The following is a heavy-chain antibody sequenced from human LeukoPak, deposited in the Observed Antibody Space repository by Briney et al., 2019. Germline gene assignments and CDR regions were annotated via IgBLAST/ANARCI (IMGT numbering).Heavy chain of an antibody. D-gene: IGHD3-16*01. Sequence: GGSLRLSCAASGFSFSSYAMGWVRQAPGKGLEWVSALSGSGTNTYYADSVKGRFTISRDNSKNMLYVQMNSLRAEDTAVYFCARDWAHGSFDLWGQGTLVTVSS. V-gene: IGHV3-23*01. CDR1: GFSFSSYA. CDR2: LSGSGTNT. CDR3: ARDWAHGSFDL. J-gene: IGHJ4*02.